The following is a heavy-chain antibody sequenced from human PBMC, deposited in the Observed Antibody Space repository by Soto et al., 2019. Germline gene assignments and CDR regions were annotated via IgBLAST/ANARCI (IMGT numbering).Heavy chain of an antibody. Sequence: ASVKVSCKASGYTSTRYAMNWVRQAPGQRLEWMGWINPDNGNTKSSQKFQDRVIITRDTSASTAYMELRSLRSDDTAVYYCARLRSSGYGGFDPWGQGTLVTVSS. J-gene: IGHJ5*02. CDR3: ARLRSSGYGGFDP. CDR1: GYTSTRYA. V-gene: IGHV1-3*01. D-gene: IGHD3-22*01. CDR2: INPDNGNT.